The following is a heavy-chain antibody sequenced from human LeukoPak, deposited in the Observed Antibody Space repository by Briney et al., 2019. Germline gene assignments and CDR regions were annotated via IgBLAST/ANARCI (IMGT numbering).Heavy chain of an antibody. CDR2: INHSGST. Sequence: SETLSLTCAVYGGSFSGYYWSWIRQPPGKGLEWIGEINHSGSTNYNPSLKSRVTISVDTSKNQFSLKLSSVTAAGTAAYYCARGFRWEGYGMDVWGQGTTVTVSS. CDR3: ARGFRWEGYGMDV. V-gene: IGHV4-34*01. CDR1: GGSFSGYY. J-gene: IGHJ6*02. D-gene: IGHD1-26*01.